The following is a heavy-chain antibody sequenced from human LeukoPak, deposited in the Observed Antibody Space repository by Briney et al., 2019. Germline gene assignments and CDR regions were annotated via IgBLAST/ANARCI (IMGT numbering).Heavy chain of an antibody. CDR2: IYYSGST. V-gene: IGHV4-39*01. Sequence: SETLSLTCTVSGGSISSSSYYWGWIRQPPGTGLEWIGSIYYSGSTYYNPSLKSRVTISVDTSENQFSLKLSSVTAADTAVYYCASLVEGFGELHPYYYYYYMDVWGKGTTVTISS. J-gene: IGHJ6*03. CDR3: ASLVEGFGELHPYYYYYYMDV. CDR1: GGSISSSSYY. D-gene: IGHD3-10*01.